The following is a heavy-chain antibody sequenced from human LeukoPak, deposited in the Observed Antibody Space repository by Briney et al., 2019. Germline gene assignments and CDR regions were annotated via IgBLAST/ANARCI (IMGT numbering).Heavy chain of an antibody. CDR1: GGSITSYY. J-gene: IGHJ4*02. V-gene: IGHV4-4*07. CDR2: IYASGST. Sequence: SETLSLTCSVSGGSITSYYWSWIRQPAGKGLEWIGRIYASGSTNYNPSLKSRVTMSVDTSKNQFSLKLSSVAAADTAVYYCARGYSYGYMAYFDYWGQGNLVTVSS. CDR3: ARGYSYGYMAYFDY. D-gene: IGHD5-18*01.